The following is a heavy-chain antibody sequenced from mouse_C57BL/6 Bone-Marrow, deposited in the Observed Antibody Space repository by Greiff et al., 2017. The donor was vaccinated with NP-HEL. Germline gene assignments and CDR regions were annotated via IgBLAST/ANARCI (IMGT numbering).Heavy chain of an antibody. CDR2: IDPSDSYT. D-gene: IGHD1-1*01. CDR3: ARPYYYGSSPPYWYFDV. Sequence: VQLQQPGAELVMPGASVKLSCKASGYTFTSYWMHWVKQRPGQGLEWIGEIDPSDSYTNYIQKFKGKSTLTVDKSSSTAYMQLSSLTSEDSAVYYCARPYYYGSSPPYWYFDVWGTGTTVTVSS. V-gene: IGHV1-69*01. CDR1: GYTFTSYW. J-gene: IGHJ1*03.